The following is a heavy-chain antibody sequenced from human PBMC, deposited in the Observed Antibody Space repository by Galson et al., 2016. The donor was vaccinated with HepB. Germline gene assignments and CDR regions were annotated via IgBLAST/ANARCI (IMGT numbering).Heavy chain of an antibody. D-gene: IGHD6-6*01. Sequence: SLRLSCAASGFTFTNYAMSWVRQAPGKGLEWVSLISGSGGSTYYAASLKGRVTISRDNSKNTVHLQMRSLRATDRAVYYCAKMGHSSSSYFFDSWGQGALVTVSS. CDR3: AKMGHSSSSYFFDS. V-gene: IGHV3-23*01. CDR1: GFTFTNYA. CDR2: ISGSGGST. J-gene: IGHJ4*02.